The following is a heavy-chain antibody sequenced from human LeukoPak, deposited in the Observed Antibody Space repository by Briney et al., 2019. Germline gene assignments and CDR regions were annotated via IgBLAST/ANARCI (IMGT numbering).Heavy chain of an antibody. J-gene: IGHJ1*01. D-gene: IGHD3-22*01. CDR2: ISSNGGRT. CDR1: GITFRSYG. V-gene: IGHV3-64*01. CDR3: ATYYYDSGGFHFHH. Sequence: GGSLRLSCAASGITFRSYGMHWVRQAPGQGLEYVSAISSNGGRTYYANSVKGRFTISRDNSRNTLYLQMGSLRAEDMAVYYCATYYYDSGGFHFHHWGQGTLVTVSS.